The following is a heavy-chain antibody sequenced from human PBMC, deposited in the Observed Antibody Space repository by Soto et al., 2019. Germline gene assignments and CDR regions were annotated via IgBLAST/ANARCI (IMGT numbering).Heavy chain of an antibody. D-gene: IGHD3-16*01. V-gene: IGHV4-39*01. CDR2: IYYSGST. CDR1: GGSISSSSYY. Sequence: QLQLQESGPGLVKPSETLSLTCTVSGGSISSSSYYWGWIRQPPGKGLEWIGSIYYSGSTYYNPSLKSRVTISVDTSKNQFSLKLSSVTAADTAVYYCARHRAGVRGRIDYWGQGTLVTVSS. CDR3: ARHRAGVRGRIDY. J-gene: IGHJ4*02.